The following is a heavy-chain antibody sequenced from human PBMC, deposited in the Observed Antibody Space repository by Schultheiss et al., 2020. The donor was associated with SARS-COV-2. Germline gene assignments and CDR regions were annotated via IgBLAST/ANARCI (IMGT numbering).Heavy chain of an antibody. Sequence: GGSLRLSCVASGFTFSSYSMNWVRQAPGKGLEWVSSISDSSSYIYYADSVRGRFTMSRDNAKNSLYLQMDSLRAEDTAVYFCASTYIASAGSLNDFWGQGTLVTVSS. CDR1: GFTFSSYS. CDR3: ASTYIASAGSLNDF. CDR2: ISDSSSYI. D-gene: IGHD6-13*01. V-gene: IGHV3-21*01. J-gene: IGHJ4*02.